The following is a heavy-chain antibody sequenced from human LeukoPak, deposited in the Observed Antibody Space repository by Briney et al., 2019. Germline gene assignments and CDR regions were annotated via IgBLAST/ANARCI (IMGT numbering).Heavy chain of an antibody. CDR3: ARRAGEYSHPYDY. CDR1: GFTVSSNS. CDR2: IYSGGNT. J-gene: IGHJ4*02. D-gene: IGHD4-17*01. Sequence: PGGSLRLSCTVSGFTVSSNSMSWVRQAPGKGLEWVSFIYSGGNTLYSDSVRGRFTISRDNSKNTPYLQMNSLRAEDTAVYYCARRAGEYSHPYDYWGQGTLVTVSS. V-gene: IGHV3-53*01.